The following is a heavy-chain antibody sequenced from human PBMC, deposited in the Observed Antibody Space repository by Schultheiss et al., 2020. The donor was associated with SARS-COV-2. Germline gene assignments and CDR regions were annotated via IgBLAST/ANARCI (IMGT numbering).Heavy chain of an antibody. CDR2: IKKDGSEK. Sequence: GGSLRLSCAASGFTFSSYAMSWVRQAPGKGLEWVANIKKDGSEKYYVDSVRGRFTISRDNSKNTLNLQMNSLRAEDTAVYYCAFNWINRGAFDIWGQGTMVTVSS. D-gene: IGHD1/OR15-1a*01. CDR1: GFTFSSYA. CDR3: AFNWINRGAFDI. J-gene: IGHJ3*02. V-gene: IGHV3-7*01.